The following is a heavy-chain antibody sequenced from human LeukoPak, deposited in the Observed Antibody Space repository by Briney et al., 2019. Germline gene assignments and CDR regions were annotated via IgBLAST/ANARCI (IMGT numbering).Heavy chain of an antibody. CDR1: GGTFSSYA. V-gene: IGHV1-69*13. CDR2: IIPIFGTA. CDR3: ARVMDYYGSGSYYSDPHYYFDY. Sequence: GASVTVSCKASGGTFSSYAISWVRQAPGQGLEWMGGIIPIFGTANYAQKFQGRVTITADESTSTAYMELSSLRSEDTAVYYCARVMDYYGSGSYYSDPHYYFDYWGQGTLVTVSS. D-gene: IGHD3-10*01. J-gene: IGHJ4*02.